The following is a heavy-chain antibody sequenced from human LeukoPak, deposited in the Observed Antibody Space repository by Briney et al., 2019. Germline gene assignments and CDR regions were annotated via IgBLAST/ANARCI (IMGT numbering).Heavy chain of an antibody. D-gene: IGHD3-3*01. J-gene: IGHJ4*02. V-gene: IGHV4-34*01. CDR1: GGSFSGYY. CDR2: INHSGST. CDR3: ARQPPITIFGVARRYFDY. Sequence: SETLSLTCAVYGGSFSGYYWSWIRQPPGKGLEWIGEINHSGSTNYNPSLKSRVTISVDTSKNQFSLKLSSVTAADTAVYYCARQPPITIFGVARRYFDYWGQGTLVTVSS.